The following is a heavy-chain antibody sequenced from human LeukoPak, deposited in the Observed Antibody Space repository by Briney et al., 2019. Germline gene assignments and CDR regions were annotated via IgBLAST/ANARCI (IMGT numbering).Heavy chain of an antibody. V-gene: IGHV5-51*01. CDR1: GYSFTSYW. D-gene: IGHD6-13*01. CDR2: IYPGDSDT. Sequence: GESLKISCKGSGYSFTSYWIGWVRQMPGKGLEWMGIIYPGDSDTRYSPSFQGQVTISADKSISTAYLQWSSLKASDTAMYYRARRISSSWYDYYFDYWGQGTLVTVSS. CDR3: ARRISSSWYDYYFDY. J-gene: IGHJ4*02.